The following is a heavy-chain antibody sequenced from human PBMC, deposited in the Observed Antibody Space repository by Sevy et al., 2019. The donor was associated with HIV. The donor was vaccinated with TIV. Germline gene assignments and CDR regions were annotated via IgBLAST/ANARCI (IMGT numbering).Heavy chain of an antibody. D-gene: IGHD1-7*01. CDR3: AKEGGGLELPRGWFDP. J-gene: IGHJ5*02. CDR1: GFTFSSYA. V-gene: IGHV3-23*01. CDR2: ISGSGGTT. Sequence: GGYLRLSCAASGFTFSSYAMSWVRQAPGKGLEWVSAISGSGGTTYYADSVKGRFTISRDNSKNTLYLQMNSLRAEDTAVYYCAKEGGGLELPRGWFDPWGQGTLVTVSS.